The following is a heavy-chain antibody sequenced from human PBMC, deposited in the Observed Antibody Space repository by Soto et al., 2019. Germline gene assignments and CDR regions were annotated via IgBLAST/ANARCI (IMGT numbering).Heavy chain of an antibody. CDR2: IWYDGSNK. CDR1: GFTFSSYG. CDR3: ARYYSSGLPRILFGP. J-gene: IGHJ5*02. Sequence: GGSLRLYCAASGFTFSSYGMHWVRQAPGKGLEWVAFIWYDGSNKYYADSVKGRFTISRENSKNTLYLQMNSLRAEDTSVYYCARYYSSGLPRILFGPWGQGSLVTVSS. D-gene: IGHD6-19*01. V-gene: IGHV3-33*01.